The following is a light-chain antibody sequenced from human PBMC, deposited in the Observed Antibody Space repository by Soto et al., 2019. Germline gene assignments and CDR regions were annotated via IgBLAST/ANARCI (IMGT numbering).Light chain of an antibody. Sequence: DIRMTQSPSSLSASVGDRVTITCRASQDIGNSLAWYQQKPGNVPRLLIYAASTLQSGVPSRFSGSGSETDFTLIITSLQPEDVATYYCQKYNGAPPFTFGPGTKVDL. J-gene: IGKJ3*01. CDR3: QKYNGAPPFT. CDR1: QDIGNS. CDR2: AAS. V-gene: IGKV1-27*01.